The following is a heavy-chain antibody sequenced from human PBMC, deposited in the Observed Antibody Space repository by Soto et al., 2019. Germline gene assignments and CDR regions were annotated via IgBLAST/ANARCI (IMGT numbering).Heavy chain of an antibody. CDR1: GFTFSGSA. V-gene: IGHV3-73*01. D-gene: IGHD2-2*01. Sequence: HPGGSLRLSCAASGFTFSGSAMHWVRQASGKGLEWVGRIRSKANSYATAYAASVKGRFTISRDDSKNTAYLQMNSLKTEDTAVYYCTRLLDIVVVPAAPHRSIISDYWGQGTLVTVSS. CDR2: IRSKANSYAT. CDR3: TRLLDIVVVPAAPHRSIISDY. J-gene: IGHJ4*02.